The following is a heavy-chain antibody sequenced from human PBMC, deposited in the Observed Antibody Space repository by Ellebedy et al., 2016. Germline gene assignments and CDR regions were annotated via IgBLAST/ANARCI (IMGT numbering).Heavy chain of an antibody. V-gene: IGHV3-23*01. CDR2: ISGSGGST. CDR1: GFTFSSYA. D-gene: IGHD3-10*01. J-gene: IGHJ4*02. Sequence: GESLKISXAASGFTFSSYAMSWVRQAPGKGLEWVSAISGSGGSTYYADSVKGRFTISRDNSKNTLYLQMNSLRAEDTAVYYCAKDRLGSGSYRPGVFDYWGQGTLVTVSS. CDR3: AKDRLGSGSYRPGVFDY.